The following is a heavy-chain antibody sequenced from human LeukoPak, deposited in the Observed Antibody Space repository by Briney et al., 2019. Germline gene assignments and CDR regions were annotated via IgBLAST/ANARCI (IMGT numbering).Heavy chain of an antibody. D-gene: IGHD1-26*01. Sequence: PGGSXXLSCAAYAFTFSSYGMHWVRQAPGKGLEWVAFIRYDGTNKYYADSVKGRFTISRDNSRDTLYLQMISLRAEDTAVYYCAKSAVGATLGDYWGQGTPVTVSS. V-gene: IGHV3-30*02. CDR2: IRYDGTNK. CDR1: AFTFSSYG. CDR3: AKSAVGATLGDY. J-gene: IGHJ4*02.